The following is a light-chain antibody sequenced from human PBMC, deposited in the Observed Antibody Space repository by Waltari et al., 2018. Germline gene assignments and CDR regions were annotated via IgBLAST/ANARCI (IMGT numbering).Light chain of an antibody. J-gene: IGLJ2*01. CDR1: RIYSGGSEY. CDR3: SSFTSSTTGI. V-gene: IGLV2-14*01. Sequence: SALTPPDSVSGSPGQSITISCSGFRIYSGGSEYVSWYQQHPGKAPKVIIYDVSNRPSGVSTRFSGSKSGSSASLTISGLQAEDEADYYCSSFTSSTTGIFGGGTKLTVL. CDR2: DVS.